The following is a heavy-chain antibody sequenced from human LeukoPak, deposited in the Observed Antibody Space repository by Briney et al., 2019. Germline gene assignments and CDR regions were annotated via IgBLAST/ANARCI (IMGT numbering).Heavy chain of an antibody. D-gene: IGHD6-13*01. CDR2: ISSNGVGT. CDR3: ARAGYSSSWLASVDY. CDR1: GFTFSNYA. V-gene: IGHV3-64*01. J-gene: IGHJ4*02. Sequence: GGSLRLSCEASGFTFSNYALHWVRQAPGKGLEFVSAISSNGVGTYYANSVKGRFTISRDNAKNSLFLQMGSLGVEDMAVYYCARAGYSSSWLASVDYWGQGSLVTVSS.